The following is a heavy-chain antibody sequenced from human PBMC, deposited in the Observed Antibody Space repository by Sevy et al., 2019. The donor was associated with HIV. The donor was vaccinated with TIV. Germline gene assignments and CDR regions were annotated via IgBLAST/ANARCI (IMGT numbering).Heavy chain of an antibody. J-gene: IGHJ6*03. Sequence: GSLRLSCAASGFTFSGYYMTWVRQAPGKGLEWVANIKEDGSEKKYVDSVKGRFTISRDNAKNSLYLQMNSLGAEDTAVYYCARERLPKTGTTAGYYYYMDVWGKGTTVTVSS. V-gene: IGHV3-7*03. D-gene: IGHD1-7*01. CDR2: IKEDGSEK. CDR3: ARERLPKTGTTAGYYYYMDV. CDR1: GFTFSGYY.